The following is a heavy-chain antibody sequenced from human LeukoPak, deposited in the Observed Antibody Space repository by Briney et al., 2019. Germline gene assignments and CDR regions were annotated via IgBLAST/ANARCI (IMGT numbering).Heavy chain of an antibody. CDR2: IKQDGSEK. V-gene: IGHV3-7*01. CDR1: GFTFSSYA. Sequence: PGGSLRLSCAASGFTFSSYAMSWVRQAPGKGLEWVANIKQDGSEKYYVDSVKGRFTISRDNANNSLYLQMNSLRAEDTAVYYCARATDYVDIYDAFDIWGQGTMVTVSS. J-gene: IGHJ3*02. CDR3: ARATDYVDIYDAFDI. D-gene: IGHD4-17*01.